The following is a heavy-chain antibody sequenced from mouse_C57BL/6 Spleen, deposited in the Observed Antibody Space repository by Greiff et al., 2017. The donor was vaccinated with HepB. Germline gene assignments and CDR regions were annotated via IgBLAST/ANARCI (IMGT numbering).Heavy chain of an antibody. D-gene: IGHD1-1*01. CDR3: AIRGYGSSQAWFAY. CDR1: GYTFTDYN. CDR2: INPNNGGT. J-gene: IGHJ3*01. Sequence: EVQLQQSGPELVKPGASVKMSCKASGYTFTDYNMHWVKQSHGKSLEWIGYINPNNGGTSYNQKFKGKATLTVNKSSSTAYMERRSLTSEESAVYYCAIRGYGSSQAWFAYWGQGTLVTVSA. V-gene: IGHV1-22*01.